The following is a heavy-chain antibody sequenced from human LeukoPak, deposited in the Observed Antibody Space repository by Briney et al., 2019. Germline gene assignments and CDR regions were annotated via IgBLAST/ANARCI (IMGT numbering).Heavy chain of an antibody. Sequence: SVKVSCKASGGTFSSYAISWVRQAPGQGLEWMGGIIPIFGAANYAQKFQGRVTITADESTSTAYMELSSLRSEDTAVYYCARDEPHYGSGSYRPFDYWGQGTLVTVSP. CDR1: GGTFSSYA. CDR2: IIPIFGAA. D-gene: IGHD3-10*01. CDR3: ARDEPHYGSGSYRPFDY. V-gene: IGHV1-69*01. J-gene: IGHJ4*02.